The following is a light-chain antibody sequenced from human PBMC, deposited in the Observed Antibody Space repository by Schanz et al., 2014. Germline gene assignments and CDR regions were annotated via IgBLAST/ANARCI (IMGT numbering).Light chain of an antibody. Sequence: TVLTQSPDTLSLSPGERATLSCRASQSVTSKYLSWYQQIPGQAPRLLIYGTSNRASGIPERFSGSGSGRDFTLTLSRLEPEDFAMYYCQQYGGSPPISFGQGTRLEIK. CDR1: QSVTSKY. CDR2: GTS. J-gene: IGKJ5*01. CDR3: QQYGGSPPIS. V-gene: IGKV3-20*01.